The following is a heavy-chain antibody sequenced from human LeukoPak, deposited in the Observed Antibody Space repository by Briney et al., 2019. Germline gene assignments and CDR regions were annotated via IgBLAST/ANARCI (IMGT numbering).Heavy chain of an antibody. CDR1: GFTFSSYA. J-gene: IGHJ4*02. Sequence: PGGSLRLSCAASGFTFSSYAMHWVRQAPGKGLEWVAVISYDGSNKYYADSVKGRFTISRDNSKNTLYLQMNSLRAEDTAVYYCASPRGGLGSSWYYFDYWGQGTLVTVSS. CDR3: ASPRGGLGSSWYYFDY. CDR2: ISYDGSNK. V-gene: IGHV3-30-3*01. D-gene: IGHD6-13*01.